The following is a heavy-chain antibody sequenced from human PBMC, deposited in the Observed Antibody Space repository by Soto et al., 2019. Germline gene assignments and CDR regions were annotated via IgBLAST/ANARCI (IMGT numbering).Heavy chain of an antibody. V-gene: IGHV3-53*04. D-gene: IGHD5-18*01. Sequence: GSLRLSCAASGFPFSSYWMHWVRQAPGKGLVWVSRIYSGGSTYYADSVKGRFTISRHNSKNTLYLQMNSLRAEDTAVYYCARDTAGPYYYYGMDVWGQGTTVTVSS. J-gene: IGHJ6*02. CDR3: ARDTAGPYYYYGMDV. CDR2: IYSGGST. CDR1: GFPFSSYW.